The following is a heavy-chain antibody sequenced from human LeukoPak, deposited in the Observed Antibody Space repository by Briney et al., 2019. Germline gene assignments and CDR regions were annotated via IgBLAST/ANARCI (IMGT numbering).Heavy chain of an antibody. J-gene: IGHJ4*02. CDR2: ISYDGSNK. D-gene: IGHD1-1*01. CDR3: ARAPGTYYFDY. Sequence: PGGSLRLSCAASGFTFSSYGMHWVRQAPGKGLEWVAVISYDGSNKYYADSVKGRFTISRDNSKNTLYLQMNSLRAEDTAVYYCARAPGTYYFDYWGQGTLVTVSS. V-gene: IGHV3-30*03. CDR1: GFTFSSYG.